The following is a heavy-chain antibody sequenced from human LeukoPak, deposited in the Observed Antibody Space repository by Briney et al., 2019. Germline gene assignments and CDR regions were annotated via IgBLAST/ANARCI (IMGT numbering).Heavy chain of an antibody. D-gene: IGHD3-22*01. Sequence: GGSLRLSCTASGFTFGDYAMSWVRQAPGKGLDGVGFIRSKAYGGTTEYAASVKGRFTISRDDSKSIAYLQMNSLKTEDTAVYYCTRDHYYDSSGYYQGEGYYFDYWGQGTLVTVSS. CDR3: TRDHYYDSSGYYQGEGYYFDY. CDR1: GFTFGDYA. CDR2: IRSKAYGGTT. V-gene: IGHV3-49*04. J-gene: IGHJ4*02.